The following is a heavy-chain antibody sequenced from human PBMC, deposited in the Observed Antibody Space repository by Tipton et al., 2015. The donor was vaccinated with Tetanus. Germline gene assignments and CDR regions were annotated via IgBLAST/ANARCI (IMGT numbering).Heavy chain of an antibody. D-gene: IGHD4-17*01. CDR1: GGSISSYY. CDR2: IYYSGST. J-gene: IGHJ4*02. Sequence: TLSLTCTVSGGSISSYYWSWIRQPPGKGLEWIGYIYYSGSTNYNPSLKSRVTISVDTSKNQFSLKLSSVTAADTAVYYCARDRDGDYAAFDYWGQGTLVTVSS. V-gene: IGHV4-59*01. CDR3: ARDRDGDYAAFDY.